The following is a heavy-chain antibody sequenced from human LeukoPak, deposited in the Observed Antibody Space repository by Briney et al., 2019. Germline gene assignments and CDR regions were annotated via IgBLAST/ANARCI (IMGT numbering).Heavy chain of an antibody. V-gene: IGHV3-43D*03. CDR3: AKDIGPRGYSGYEIDY. CDR1: GFTFDDYG. D-gene: IGHD5-12*01. J-gene: IGHJ4*02. CDR2: ISWDGGST. Sequence: GGSLRLSCAASGFTFDDYGMHWVRQAPGKGLEWVSFISWDGGSTYYADSVKGRFTISRDNSKNSLYLQMNSLRAEDTALYYCAKDIGPRGYSGYEIDYWGQGTLVTVSS.